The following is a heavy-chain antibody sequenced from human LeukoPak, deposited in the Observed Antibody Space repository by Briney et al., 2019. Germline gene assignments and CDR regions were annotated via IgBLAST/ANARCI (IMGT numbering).Heavy chain of an antibody. CDR2: IYPGDSDA. CDR3: ARSPRKYWYFDL. V-gene: IGHV5-51*01. CDR1: GYSFTSYW. J-gene: IGHJ2*01. Sequence: PGESLKISCQGSGYSFTSYWIGWVRQMPGKGLEWMGIIYPGDSDARYSPSFQGQVTISADKSISTAYLQWTSLKASDTAIYYCARSPRKYWYFDLWGRGTLVTVSS.